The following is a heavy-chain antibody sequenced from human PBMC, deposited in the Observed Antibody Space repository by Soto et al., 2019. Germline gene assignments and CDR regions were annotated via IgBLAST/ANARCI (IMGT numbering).Heavy chain of an antibody. V-gene: IGHV3-23*01. CDR2: ISGSGGSK. CDR3: AKDHGMDV. Sequence: EVQVLGSGGGLAQPGGSLRLSCVASGFTFSYYAMAWVRQSPGKGLEWVSRISGSGGSKYYADPVKGRFTISRDNSKNTVFLQMNSLRAEDTAVYYCAKDHGMDVWGQGATVTVSS. J-gene: IGHJ6*02. CDR1: GFTFSYYA.